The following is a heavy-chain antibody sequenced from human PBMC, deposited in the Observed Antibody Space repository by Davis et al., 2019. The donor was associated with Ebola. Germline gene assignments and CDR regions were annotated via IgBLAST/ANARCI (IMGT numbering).Heavy chain of an antibody. D-gene: IGHD6-13*01. V-gene: IGHV4-59*01. J-gene: IGHJ4*02. Sequence: MPSETLSLTCTVSGGSISSYYWSWIRQPPGKGLEWIGYIYYSGSTNYNPSLKSRVTISVDTSKNQFSLKLSSVTAADTAVYYCARRTYGTRWYIFDYWGQGTLVTVSS. CDR2: IYYSGST. CDR3: ARRTYGTRWYIFDY. CDR1: GGSISSYY.